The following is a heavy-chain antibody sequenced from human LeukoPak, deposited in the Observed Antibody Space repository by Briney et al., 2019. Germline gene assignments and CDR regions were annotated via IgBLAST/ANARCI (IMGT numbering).Heavy chain of an antibody. V-gene: IGHV3-30*03. CDR2: ISYDGNNK. CDR3: AREPGIGYAFDI. J-gene: IGHJ3*02. D-gene: IGHD3-10*01. CDR1: GFTFSSYG. Sequence: GRSLRLSCAASGFTFSSYGMHWVRQTPGKGLEWVAVISYDGNNKYYEDSVKGRFTISRDNSKNTLYLQMNSLRAEDTAVYYCAREPGIGYAFDIWGQGTMVTVSS.